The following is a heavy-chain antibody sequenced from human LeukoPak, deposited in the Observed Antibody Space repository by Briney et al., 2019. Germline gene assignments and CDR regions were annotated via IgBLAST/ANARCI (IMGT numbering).Heavy chain of an antibody. Sequence: PGGSLRLSCAASGFTVSSNYMSWVRQAPGKGLEWVSVIYSGGSTYYADSVKGRFTISRDNSKNTLYLQMNSLRAEDTAVYYCAGAESSGWYRSYYFDYWGQGTLVTVSS. J-gene: IGHJ4*02. CDR3: AGAESSGWYRSYYFDY. D-gene: IGHD6-19*01. CDR1: GFTVSSNY. V-gene: IGHV3-53*01. CDR2: IYSGGST.